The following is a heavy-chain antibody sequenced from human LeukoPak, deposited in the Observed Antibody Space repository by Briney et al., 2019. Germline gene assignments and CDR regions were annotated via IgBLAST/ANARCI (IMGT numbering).Heavy chain of an antibody. CDR2: INPNSGGT. V-gene: IGHV1-2*02. D-gene: IGHD2-2*01. Sequence: ASVKVSCKASGYTFTGYYMHWVRQAPGQGLEWMGWINPNSGGTNYAQKFQGRVTMTRDTSISTAYMELSRLRSDDTAVYYCARVNWGYCSSTSCASYFDYWGQGTLVTVSS. CDR3: ARVNWGYCSSTSCASYFDY. J-gene: IGHJ4*02. CDR1: GYTFTGYY.